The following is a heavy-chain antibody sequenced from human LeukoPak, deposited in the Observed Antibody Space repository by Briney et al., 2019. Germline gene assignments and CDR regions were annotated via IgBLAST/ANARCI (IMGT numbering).Heavy chain of an antibody. V-gene: IGHV1-69*01. Sequence: GSSVKVSCKASGGTFSSYAISWVRQAPGQGLEWMGGIIPIFGTANYAQKFQGRVTITADESTSTAYMELSSLRSEDTAVYYCARVEKAVAGTSVYYYSMDVWGQGTTVTVSS. J-gene: IGHJ6*02. CDR2: IIPIFGTA. CDR3: ARVEKAVAGTSVYYYSMDV. D-gene: IGHD6-19*01. CDR1: GGTFSSYA.